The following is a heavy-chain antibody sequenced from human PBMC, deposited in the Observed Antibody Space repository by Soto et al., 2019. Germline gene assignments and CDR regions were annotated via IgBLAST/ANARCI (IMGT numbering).Heavy chain of an antibody. V-gene: IGHV3-33*01. Sequence: QVQLVESGGGVVQPGRSLRLSCAASGFTFSSYGMHWVRQAPGKGLEWVAVIWYDGSNKYYADSVKGRFTNARDNSKNTLYLQMNSLRAEDTAVYYCASDRDEGRENWFDPWGQGTLVTVSS. CDR3: ASDRDEGRENWFDP. CDR2: IWYDGSNK. J-gene: IGHJ5*02. D-gene: IGHD1-26*01. CDR1: GFTFSSYG.